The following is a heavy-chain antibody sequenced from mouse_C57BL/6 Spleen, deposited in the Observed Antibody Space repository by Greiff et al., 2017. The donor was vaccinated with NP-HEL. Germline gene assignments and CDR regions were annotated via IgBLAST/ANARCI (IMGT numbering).Heavy chain of an antibody. CDR2: INPGSGGT. D-gene: IGHD1-1*01. Sequence: LQESGAELVRPGTSVKVSCKASGYAFTNYLIEWVKQRPGQGLEWIGVINPGSGGTNYNEKFKGKATLTADKSSSTAYMQLSSLTSEDSAVYFCARSYYGSSNVWGTGTTVTVSS. J-gene: IGHJ1*03. V-gene: IGHV1-54*01. CDR3: ARSYYGSSNV. CDR1: GYAFTNYL.